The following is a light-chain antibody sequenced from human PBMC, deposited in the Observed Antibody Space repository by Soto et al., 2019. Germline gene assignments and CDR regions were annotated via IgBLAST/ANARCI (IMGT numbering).Light chain of an antibody. V-gene: IGLV2-14*03. Sequence: QSALIQPASVSESPGQSITISCTGISSDVGAYNYVSWYQHRPGKAPKLMIYDVSNRPSGVSNRFSGSKSGNTASLTISGLQAEDEAVYYCSSYTTRSTLVLFGGGTKLTVL. J-gene: IGLJ2*01. CDR1: SSDVGAYNY. CDR3: SSYTTRSTLVL. CDR2: DVS.